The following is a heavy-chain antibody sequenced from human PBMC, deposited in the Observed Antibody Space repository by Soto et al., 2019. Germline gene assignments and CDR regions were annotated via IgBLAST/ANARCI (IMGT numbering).Heavy chain of an antibody. D-gene: IGHD4-17*01. J-gene: IGHJ5*02. CDR1: GGSISSSGYF. CDR3: AREDYGGRSHNWFDP. V-gene: IGHV4-39*01. CDR2: IYYSGIT. Sequence: QLQLQESGPGLVKPSETLSLTCTVSGGSISSSGYFWGWIRQPPGKGLEWIGSIYYSGITYYKPSLKGRVTISVDTSKNQFSLKLSSVTAADTAVYYCAREDYGGRSHNWFDPWGQGTLVTVSS.